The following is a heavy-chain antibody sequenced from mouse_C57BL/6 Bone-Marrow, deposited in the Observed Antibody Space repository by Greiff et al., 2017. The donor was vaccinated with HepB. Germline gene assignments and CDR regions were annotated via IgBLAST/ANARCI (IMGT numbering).Heavy chain of an antibody. J-gene: IGHJ3*01. CDR1: GFTFTDYY. CDR3: ARSRNYSY. D-gene: IGHD2-1*01. Sequence: EVQLVESGGGLVQPGGSLSLSCAASGFTFTDYYMSWVRQPPGKALEWLGFIRNKANGYTTEYSASVKGRFTIFRDNSQSILYLQMNALRAEDSATYYCARSRNYSYWGQGTLVTVSA. CDR2: IRNKANGYTT. V-gene: IGHV7-3*01.